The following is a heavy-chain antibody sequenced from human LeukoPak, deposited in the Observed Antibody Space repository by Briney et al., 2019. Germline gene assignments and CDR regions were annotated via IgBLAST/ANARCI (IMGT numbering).Heavy chain of an antibody. D-gene: IGHD1-26*01. CDR1: GFTFSDYA. J-gene: IGHJ4*02. CDR2: ISNSGSIT. Sequence: GGSLRLSCAASGFTFSDYAMSWVRQAPGKGLEWVSGISNSGSITYYTDSVKGRFTISRDNSKNTLYLQMNSLRAEDTAVYYCAKDPHPIVGARSGGMFYWGQGTLVTVSS. CDR3: AKDPHPIVGARSGGMFY. V-gene: IGHV3-23*01.